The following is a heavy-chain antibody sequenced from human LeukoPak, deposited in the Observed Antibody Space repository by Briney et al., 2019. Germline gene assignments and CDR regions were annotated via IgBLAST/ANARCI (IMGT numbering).Heavy chain of an antibody. D-gene: IGHD2-2*01. V-gene: IGHV3-74*01. CDR3: ARDRYQLLPPSDAFDI. J-gene: IGHJ3*02. CDR2: INTDGSST. Sequence: GGSLRLSCAASGFTFSSYWMHWVRQAPGKGLVWVSRINTDGSSTSYADSVKGRFTISRDNAKNTLYLQMNSLRAEDTAVYYCARDRYQLLPPSDAFDIWGQGTMVTVSS. CDR1: GFTFSSYW.